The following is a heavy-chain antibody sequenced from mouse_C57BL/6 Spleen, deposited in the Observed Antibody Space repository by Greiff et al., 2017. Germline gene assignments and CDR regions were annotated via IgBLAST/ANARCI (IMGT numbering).Heavy chain of an antibody. D-gene: IGHD2-4*01. CDR2: ISYDGSN. V-gene: IGHV3-6*01. CDR3: ATYDYDRYFDV. J-gene: IGHJ1*03. CDR1: GYSITSGYY. Sequence: EVKLMESGPGLVKPSQSLSLTCSVTGYSITSGYYWNWIRQFPGNKLEWMGYISYDGSNNYNPSLKNRISITRDTSKNQFFLKLNSVTTEDTATYYCATYDYDRYFDVWGTGTTVTVSS.